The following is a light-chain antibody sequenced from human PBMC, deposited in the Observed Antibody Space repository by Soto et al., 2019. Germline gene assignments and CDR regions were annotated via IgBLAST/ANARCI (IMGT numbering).Light chain of an antibody. V-gene: IGKV3D-15*01. CDR1: QSVSGRY. J-gene: IGKJ2*01. Sequence: EIVLTQSPGTLSLSPGERATLSCRASQSVSGRYLAWYQQKPGQAPRLLIEGASSRAAGIPARFSGSGSGTEFTLTISSLQSEDFAVYYCQHYNNWPQYTFGQGTKVDIK. CDR2: GAS. CDR3: QHYNNWPQYT.